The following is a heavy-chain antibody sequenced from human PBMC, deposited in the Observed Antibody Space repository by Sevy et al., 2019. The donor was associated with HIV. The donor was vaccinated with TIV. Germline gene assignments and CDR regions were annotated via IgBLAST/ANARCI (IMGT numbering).Heavy chain of an antibody. CDR3: VRDLAGARKAYDV. Sequence: SQTLSLTCAISGDSVSSKSSSWNWIRQSPSRGLEWLGRTYFRSKWSNDYAVSVEGRITINPDTSKNEFSLQLKSVTPGDTAVYYCVRDLAGARKAYDVWGQGTRVTVSS. D-gene: IGHD6-19*01. CDR2: TYFRSKWSN. J-gene: IGHJ3*01. CDR1: GDSVSSKSSS. V-gene: IGHV6-1*01.